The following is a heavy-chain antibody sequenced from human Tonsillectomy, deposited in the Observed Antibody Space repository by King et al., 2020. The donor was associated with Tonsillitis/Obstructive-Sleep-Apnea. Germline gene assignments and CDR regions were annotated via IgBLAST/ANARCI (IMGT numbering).Heavy chain of an antibody. CDR1: GGSLSGYY. Sequence: HVQLQQWGAGLLKPSETLSLTCAVYGGSLSGYYWSWIRQPPGKGLEWIGEISHSGSTNYKPSLKSRVTISVDTSKSKKQFSLRLRSVTAADTAVYYCATDEYDDYWLDYWGQGTLVTVSS. CDR2: ISHSGST. D-gene: IGHD4-17*01. J-gene: IGHJ4*02. V-gene: IGHV4-34*01. CDR3: ATDEYDDYWLDY.